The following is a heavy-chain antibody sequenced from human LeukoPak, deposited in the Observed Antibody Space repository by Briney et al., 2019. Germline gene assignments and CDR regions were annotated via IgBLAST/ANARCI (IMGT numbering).Heavy chain of an antibody. CDR2: IYYSGGT. CDR3: ARSSRVLWFGELS. V-gene: IGHV4-59*01. CDR1: GGSISSYY. D-gene: IGHD3-10*01. Sequence: SETLSLTCTVSGGSISSYYWSWIRQPPGKGLEWIGYIYYSGGTNYNPSLKSRVTISVDTSKNQFSLKLSSVTAADTAVYYCARSSRVLWFGELSWGQGTLVTVSS. J-gene: IGHJ4*02.